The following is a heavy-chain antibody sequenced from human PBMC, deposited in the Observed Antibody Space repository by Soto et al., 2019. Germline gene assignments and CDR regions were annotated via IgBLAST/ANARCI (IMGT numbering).Heavy chain of an antibody. Sequence: PSETLSLTCTVSGGSVSSGSYYWSWIRQPPGKGLEWIGYIYYSGSTNYNPPLKGRVTISVDTSKNQFSLKLSSVTVADTAVYYCARTGAARQGRRGYYYSGMDVLGQGTAVTVSS. CDR3: ARTGAARQGRRGYYYSGMDV. D-gene: IGHD6-6*01. CDR1: GGSVSSGSYY. J-gene: IGHJ6*02. V-gene: IGHV4-61*01. CDR2: IYYSGST.